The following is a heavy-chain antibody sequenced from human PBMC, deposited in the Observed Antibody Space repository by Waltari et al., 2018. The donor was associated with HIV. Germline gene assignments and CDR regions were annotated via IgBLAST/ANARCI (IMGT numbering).Heavy chain of an antibody. J-gene: IGHJ2*01. Sequence: QLQLQESGPGLVKPSETLSLTCTVSGGSVSSSSYFWGWIRQPPGKGLEGVGRNYYTAGAYDNTSLNSRVTISVDTSKNQFSLKVTSVTAADTAVYYCARHALRVGAAYWNFDLWGRGTLVTVSS. D-gene: IGHD1-26*01. V-gene: IGHV4-39*01. CDR3: ARHALRVGAAYWNFDL. CDR1: GGSVSSSSYF. CDR2: NYYTAGA.